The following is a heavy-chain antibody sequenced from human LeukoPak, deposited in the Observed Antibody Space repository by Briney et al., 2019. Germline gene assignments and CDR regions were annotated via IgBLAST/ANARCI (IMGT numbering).Heavy chain of an antibody. CDR2: IDSSSNYI. CDR1: GFTFSGYS. CDR3: TKDDGNNYGCLDY. V-gene: IGHV3-21*01. J-gene: IGHJ4*02. D-gene: IGHD5-18*01. Sequence: PGGSLRLSCGASGFTFSGYSMNWVRQAPGKGLEWVSSIDSSSNYIYYADSLKGRFIISRDNAKNSLFLQINSLRAEDTAVYYCTKDDGNNYGCLDYWGQGTLVTVSS.